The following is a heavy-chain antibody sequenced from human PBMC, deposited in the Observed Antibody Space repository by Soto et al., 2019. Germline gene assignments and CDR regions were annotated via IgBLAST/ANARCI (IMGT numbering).Heavy chain of an antibody. CDR1: GGSISSSIYY. CDR2: IYYSGST. J-gene: IGHJ5*02. Sequence: SETLSLTCTVSGGSISSSIYYWGWIRQPPGKGLEWIGSIYYSGSTYYNPSLKSRVTISVDTSKNQFSLKLSSVTAADTAVYYCAQESAGLFDWFDPWGQGTLVTVSS. D-gene: IGHD3-22*01. V-gene: IGHV4-39*01. CDR3: AQESAGLFDWFDP.